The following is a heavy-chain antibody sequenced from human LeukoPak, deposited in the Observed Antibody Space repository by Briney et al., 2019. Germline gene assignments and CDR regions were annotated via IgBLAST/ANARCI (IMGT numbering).Heavy chain of an antibody. V-gene: IGHV4-39*07. CDR3: ARDLADSKSY. Sequence: PSETLSLTCSVSGDSISSSTYYWGWIRQPPGKGLEWIGSVHYSGTTYYNPSLKSRVTISVDTSKNQFSLRLSSVTAADTAVYYYARDLADSKSYWGQGTLVTVSS. D-gene: IGHD2-15*01. CDR1: GDSISSSTYY. J-gene: IGHJ4*02. CDR2: VHYSGTT.